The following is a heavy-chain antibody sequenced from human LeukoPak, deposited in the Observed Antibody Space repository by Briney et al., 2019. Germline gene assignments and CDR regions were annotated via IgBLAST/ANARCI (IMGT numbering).Heavy chain of an antibody. CDR1: GGSFSGYY. CDR3: AGSRSGSYSNYFDY. CDR2: INHSGST. J-gene: IGHJ4*02. D-gene: IGHD3-10*01. V-gene: IGHV4-34*01. Sequence: TTSETLSLTCAVYGGSFSGYYWSWIRQPPGKGLEWIGEINHSGSTNYNPSLKSRVTISADTSKNQFSLKLSSVTAADTAVYYCAGSRSGSYSNYFDYWGQGTLVTVSS.